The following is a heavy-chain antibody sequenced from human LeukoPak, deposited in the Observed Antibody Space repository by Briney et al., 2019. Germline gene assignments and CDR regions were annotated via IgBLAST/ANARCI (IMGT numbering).Heavy chain of an antibody. J-gene: IGHJ3*02. D-gene: IGHD3-10*01. CDR2: ISFVGSHK. CDR3: ARDQYSTMVRGVIPHDAFDI. Sequence: GGSLRLSRPPSAFTLSSKAMNWARQPPGKGLGWVAVISFVGSHKYYADSVKGRFTISRDNSKNTLYLQMNSLRAEDTAVYYCARDQYSTMVRGVIPHDAFDIWGQGTMVTVSS. CDR1: AFTLSSKA. V-gene: IGHV3-30*04.